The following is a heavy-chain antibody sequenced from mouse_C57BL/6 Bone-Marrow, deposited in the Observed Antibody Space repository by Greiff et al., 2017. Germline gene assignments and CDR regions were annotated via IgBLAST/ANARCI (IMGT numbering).Heavy chain of an antibody. D-gene: IGHD2-12*01. J-gene: IGHJ3*01. Sequence: QVQLKESGAELVRPGASVTLSCKASGYTFNDYEMHWVKQTPVHGLEWIGAIDPETGGNAYNQKFKGKAILTAEKSSSTAYMELRSQTSEDSAVYYCTSAYYRTWVAYWGQGTLVTVSA. CDR2: IDPETGGN. CDR3: TSAYYRTWVAY. V-gene: IGHV1-15*01. CDR1: GYTFNDYE.